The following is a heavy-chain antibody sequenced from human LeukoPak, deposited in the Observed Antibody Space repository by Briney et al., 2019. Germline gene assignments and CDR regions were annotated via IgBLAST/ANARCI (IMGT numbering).Heavy chain of an antibody. D-gene: IGHD3-3*01. CDR2: ITGSGSGT. CDR1: GFTFSNYA. Sequence: GGSLRLSCAASGFTFSNYAMSWVRQAPGKGLEWVSAITGSGSGTYYADSVKGRFTISRDNSKNTLFLQMNSLRAEDAAIYYCAKKIGEFFDYWGQGNLVTVSS. CDR3: AKKIGEFFDY. V-gene: IGHV3-23*01. J-gene: IGHJ4*02.